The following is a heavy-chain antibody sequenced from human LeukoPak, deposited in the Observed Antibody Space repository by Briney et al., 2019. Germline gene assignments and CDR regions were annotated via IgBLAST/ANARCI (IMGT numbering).Heavy chain of an antibody. CDR2: ISYDGNEK. CDR1: GFTFSSYG. D-gene: IGHD5-18*01. V-gene: IGHV3-30*18. CDR3: AKISGAGIQKWSIFDY. J-gene: IGHJ4*02. Sequence: GGSLRLSCAASGFTFSSYGMHWVRQAPGKGLEWVAVISYDGNEKFYADSVKGRFTISRDNSKNTLYLQTNSLRAEDTAVYYCAKISGAGIQKWSIFDYWGQGTLVTASS.